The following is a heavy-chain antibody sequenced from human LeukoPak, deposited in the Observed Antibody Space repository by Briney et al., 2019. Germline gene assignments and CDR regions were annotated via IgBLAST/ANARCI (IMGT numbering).Heavy chain of an antibody. CDR3: ARNQWGAAAGSFDI. CDR2: TYYRSKYHN. J-gene: IGHJ3*02. CDR1: GDSVSSKSAA. D-gene: IGHD6-13*01. Sequence: SQTLSLTCAISGDSVSSKSAAWNWIRQSPSRGLEWLGRTYYRSKYHNDYAVSVKSRITINPVTSKNQFSLQLNSVTREDTAVYYCARNQWGAAAGSFDIWGQGTMVTVSS. V-gene: IGHV6-1*01.